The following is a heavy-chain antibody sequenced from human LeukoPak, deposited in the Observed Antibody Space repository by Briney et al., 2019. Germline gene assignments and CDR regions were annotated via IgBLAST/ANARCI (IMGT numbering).Heavy chain of an antibody. D-gene: IGHD4-17*01. CDR1: GGSISRYY. Sequence: SETLSLTCTVSGGSISRYYWSWLRQPPGKGVEGIRYIIYSGNNIYNPSLKRRVTLSVDTSKNQFSLKLSSVTAADTAMYYCAREGRQDYVYFDHWGQGTLVTVSS. CDR3: AREGRQDYVYFDH. V-gene: IGHV4-59*01. CDR2: IIYSGNN. J-gene: IGHJ4*02.